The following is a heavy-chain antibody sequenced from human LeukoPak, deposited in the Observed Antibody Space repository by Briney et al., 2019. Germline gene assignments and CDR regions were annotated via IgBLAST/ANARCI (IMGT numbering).Heavy chain of an antibody. J-gene: IGHJ6*03. CDR3: ARNRAHQWNYYYYYYMDV. Sequence: ASVKVSCKASGYTFTSYGISWVRQAPGHGLEWMGWISAYNGNTDYAQKLQGRVTMSTDTSTSTAYMELRSLRSDDTAVYYCARNRAHQWNYYYYYYMDVWGKGTTVTVSS. CDR2: ISAYNGNT. D-gene: IGHD6-19*01. V-gene: IGHV1-18*01. CDR1: GYTFTSYG.